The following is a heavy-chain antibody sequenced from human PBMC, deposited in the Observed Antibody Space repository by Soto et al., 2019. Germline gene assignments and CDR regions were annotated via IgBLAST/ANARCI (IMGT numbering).Heavy chain of an antibody. CDR3: ARLPAVAGYWFDP. CDR2: IKQDGSEK. J-gene: IGHJ5*02. V-gene: IGHV3-7*01. D-gene: IGHD6-19*01. Sequence: EVQLVESGGGLVQPGGCLRLYCAASGFTFSSYWMSWVRQAPGKGLEWVANIKQDGSEKYYVDSVKGRFTISRDNAKNSLYLQMNSLRAEDTAVYYCARLPAVAGYWFDPWGQGTLVTVSS. CDR1: GFTFSSYW.